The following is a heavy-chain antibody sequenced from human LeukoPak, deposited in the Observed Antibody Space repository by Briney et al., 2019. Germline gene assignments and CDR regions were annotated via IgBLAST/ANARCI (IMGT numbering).Heavy chain of an antibody. CDR2: IYPRDSDT. CDR1: GYTFTYEW. V-gene: IGHV5-51*01. D-gene: IGHD3-10*01. CDR3: ARRSDVIGAT. Sequence: GESLKISCKASGYTFTYEWIGWVREKSGSGLEWMGIIYPRDSDTRYSPSFQGHVSISADTSINTAYLEWSRLDASDTANYYCARRSDVIGATWGQGTLVTVSS. J-gene: IGHJ4*02.